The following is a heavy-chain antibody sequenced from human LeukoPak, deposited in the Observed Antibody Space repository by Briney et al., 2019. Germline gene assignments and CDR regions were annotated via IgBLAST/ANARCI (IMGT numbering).Heavy chain of an antibody. CDR3: GRKAGECGGGSCYSIDY. Sequence: GGSLRLSCAASGFTVSSNWMSWVRQAPGKGLEWVAFIRYDGDNQYYADSVKGRFTISRDNSKNTLYLQMNSLRVEDTAVYYCGRKAGECGGGSCYSIDYWGQGTLVTVSS. J-gene: IGHJ4*02. CDR2: IRYDGDNQ. D-gene: IGHD2-15*01. V-gene: IGHV3-30*02. CDR1: GFTVSSNW.